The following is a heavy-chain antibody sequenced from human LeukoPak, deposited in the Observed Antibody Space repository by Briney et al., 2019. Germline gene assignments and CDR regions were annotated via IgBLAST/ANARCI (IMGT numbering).Heavy chain of an antibody. V-gene: IGHV1-2*02. Sequence: EASVKVSCKASGYTITGYYIHWVRQAPGQGLEWMGWINPNSGDTNYAQKFQGRVTMTRDTSISTTYMELNRLTSDDTAVYYCARDRVAAAGIIDYWGQGTLVTVSS. CDR3: ARDRVAAAGIIDY. D-gene: IGHD6-13*01. J-gene: IGHJ4*02. CDR2: INPNSGDT. CDR1: GYTITGYY.